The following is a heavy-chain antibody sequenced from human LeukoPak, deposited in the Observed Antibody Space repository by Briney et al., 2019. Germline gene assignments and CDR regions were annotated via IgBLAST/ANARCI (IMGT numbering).Heavy chain of an antibody. D-gene: IGHD3-3*01. J-gene: IGHJ4*02. CDR2: LNPNTGGT. CDR1: GYTFTGYY. Sequence: ASVKVSCKASGYTFTGYYMYWVRQAPGQGLEWMGFLNPNTGGTSYAQKFQARVTMTRDTSISTAYMELSGLRSDDTAVYYCARRYDSWSGYPTAFDYWGQGTLVTVSS. CDR3: ARRYDSWSGYPTAFDY. V-gene: IGHV1-2*02.